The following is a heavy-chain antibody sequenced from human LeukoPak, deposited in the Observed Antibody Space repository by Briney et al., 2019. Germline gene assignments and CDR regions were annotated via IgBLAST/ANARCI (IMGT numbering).Heavy chain of an antibody. CDR2: ISYDGSSK. V-gene: IGHV3-30*04. D-gene: IGHD2-21*02. CDR3: ARDRCGGDCYWYYYYYGMDV. Sequence: GGSLRLSCAASGFTFSSYAMHWVRQAPGKGLEWVAVISYDGSSKYYADSVKGRFTISRDNSKNTLYLQMNSLRAEDTAVYYCARDRCGGDCYWYYYYYGMDVWGQGTTVTVSS. J-gene: IGHJ6*02. CDR1: GFTFSSYA.